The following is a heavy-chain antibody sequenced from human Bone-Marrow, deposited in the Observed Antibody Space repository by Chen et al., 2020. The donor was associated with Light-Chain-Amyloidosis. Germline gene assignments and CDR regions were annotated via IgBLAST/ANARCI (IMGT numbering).Heavy chain of an antibody. V-gene: IGHV1-24*01. D-gene: IGHD2-21*01. J-gene: IGHJ6*02. CDR3: ATISFCAGARCPKYNLGHYYYFGLDV. CDR2: VNPETGET. CDR1: GYTLSELS. Sequence: QVQLVQSGAEVKKPGASVKVSCKVSGYTLSELSMHWVRQAPGKGLEWMGGVNPETGETIYAQGFQGRVTMTEDTSADTAHMELSSLRSEDTAVYYCATISFCAGARCPKYNLGHYYYFGLDVWGRGTPVSVSS.